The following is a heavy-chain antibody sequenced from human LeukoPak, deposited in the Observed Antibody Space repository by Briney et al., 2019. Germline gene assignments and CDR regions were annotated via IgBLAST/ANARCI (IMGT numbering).Heavy chain of an antibody. CDR3: TRVGYIDEGIDY. CDR2: IKQDGSKK. J-gene: IGHJ4*02. Sequence: GGFLRLSCVASGFPFSSYWMTWVRQAPGKGLEWVANIKQDGSKKSYVDSVKGRFTISRDNAKNSLYLQMNSLRAEDTAIYYCTRVGYIDEGIDYWGQGTLVTVSS. CDR1: GFPFSSYW. D-gene: IGHD5-24*01. V-gene: IGHV3-7*04.